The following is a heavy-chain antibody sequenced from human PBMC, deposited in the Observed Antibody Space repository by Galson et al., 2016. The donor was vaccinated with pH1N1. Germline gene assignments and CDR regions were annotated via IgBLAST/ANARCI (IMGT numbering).Heavy chain of an antibody. CDR2: ISTEGSSV. Sequence: SLRLSCAASGFTFSSFWMHWVRQVPGKGLVWVSRISTEGSSVSYADSVKGRFTISRDNARSTLYLEMKSLTAEDTALYYCARVRLILPGDPNGYFDLWGQGALVTVSS. J-gene: IGHJ4*02. CDR3: ARVRLILPGDPNGYFDL. V-gene: IGHV3-74*01. D-gene: IGHD3-9*01. CDR1: GFTFSSFW.